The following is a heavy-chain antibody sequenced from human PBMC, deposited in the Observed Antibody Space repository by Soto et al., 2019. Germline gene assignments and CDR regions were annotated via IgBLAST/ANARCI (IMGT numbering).Heavy chain of an antibody. CDR2: INGGGSST. Sequence: EVQLVESGGGLVQPGGSLRLSCAASGFTFRSYWMHWVRQAPGKGLVWVSRINGGGSSTSYAASVKGRFTISRDNAKNTLYLQMNSLRAEDTAVYYCARGLVVPAGDAFDIWGQGTMVTVSS. CDR3: ARGLVVPAGDAFDI. D-gene: IGHD2-2*01. V-gene: IGHV3-74*01. CDR1: GFTFRSYW. J-gene: IGHJ3*02.